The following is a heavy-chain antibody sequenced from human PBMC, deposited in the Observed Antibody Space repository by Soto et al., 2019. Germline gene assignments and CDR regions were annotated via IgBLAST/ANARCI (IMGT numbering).Heavy chain of an antibody. V-gene: IGHV1-69*01. D-gene: IGHD3-22*01. CDR1: GGTFSSYA. CDR2: IIPIFGTA. J-gene: IGHJ6*02. CDR3: ARDLKRYYDSSGYGYYYYGMDV. Sequence: QVPLVQSGAEVKKPGSSVKVSCKASGGTFSSYAISWVRQAPGQGLEWMGGIIPIFGTANYAQKFQGRVTITADESTTTAYMELSSLRSEDTAVYYCARDLKRYYDSSGYGYYYYGMDVWGQGTTVTVSS.